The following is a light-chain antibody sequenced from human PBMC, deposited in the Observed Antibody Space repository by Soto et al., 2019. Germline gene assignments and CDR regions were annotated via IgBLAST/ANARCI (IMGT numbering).Light chain of an antibody. J-gene: IGLJ3*02. CDR3: QVWDSSSDPWV. Sequence: SYELTQPPSVSVAPGKTARVTCGGDNIGSKSVHWYQQKPGQAPVLVIYYGSDRPSGIPERFSGSNSGNTATLTISRVEAGDEAEYYCQVWDSSSDPWVFGGGTKLTVL. CDR1: NIGSKS. CDR2: YGS. V-gene: IGLV3-21*04.